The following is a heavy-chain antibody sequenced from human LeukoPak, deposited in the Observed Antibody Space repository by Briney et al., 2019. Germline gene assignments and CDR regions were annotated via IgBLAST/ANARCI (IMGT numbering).Heavy chain of an antibody. Sequence: ASVTVSCKASGGTFSSYAISWVRQAPGQGLEWMGGIIPIFGTANYAQKFQGRVTITTDESTSTAYMELSSLRSEDTAVYYCARASPGYSSSWTDDAFDIWGQGTMVTVSS. V-gene: IGHV1-69*05. CDR2: IIPIFGTA. CDR1: GGTFSSYA. D-gene: IGHD6-13*01. J-gene: IGHJ3*02. CDR3: ARASPGYSSSWTDDAFDI.